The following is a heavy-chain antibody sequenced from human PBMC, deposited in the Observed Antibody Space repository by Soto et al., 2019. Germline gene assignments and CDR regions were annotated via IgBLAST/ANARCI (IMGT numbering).Heavy chain of an antibody. CDR1: GVSFSSYS. J-gene: IGHJ4*02. V-gene: IGHV3-21*01. Sequence: GGSLRLSCAASGVSFSSYSMTWVRQAPGKGLEWVSSISSSSSYIYYADSVKGRFTISRDNAKNSLYLQMNSLRAEDTAVYYCARDSRPYCSGGSCYSNFDYWGQGTLVTVSS. CDR2: ISSSSSYI. CDR3: ARDSRPYCSGGSCYSNFDY. D-gene: IGHD2-15*01.